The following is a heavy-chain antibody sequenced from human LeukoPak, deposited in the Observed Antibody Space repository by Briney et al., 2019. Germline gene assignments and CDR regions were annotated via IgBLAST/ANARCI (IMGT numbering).Heavy chain of an antibody. V-gene: IGHV3-11*01. CDR2: ITDSGSTI. J-gene: IGHJ6*02. CDR1: GFTFRDYN. CDR3: ARSIGLTGGGVDV. Sequence: PGGSLRLSCATSGFTFRDYNMNWVRQAPGKGLGWVSYITDSGSTIHYADSVNGRFTISRDNAKNSLYLQMNSLRAEDSAAYYCARSIGLTGGGVDVWGRGTTVTVSS. D-gene: IGHD3-9*01.